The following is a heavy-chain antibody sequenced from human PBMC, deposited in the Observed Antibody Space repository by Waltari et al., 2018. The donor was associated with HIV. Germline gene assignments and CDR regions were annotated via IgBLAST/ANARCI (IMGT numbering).Heavy chain of an antibody. V-gene: IGHV1-2*02. CDR3: ARFNSQSAFDI. Sequence: QVQLVQSGAEVKKPGASVKVSCKASGYTFTGYYMHWVRQAPGQGLEGMGWINPNSGGKNYAQKFQGRVTMTRDTSISTAYMELSRLRSDDTAVYYCARFNSQSAFDIWGQWTMVTVSS. CDR2: INPNSGGK. J-gene: IGHJ3*02. CDR1: GYTFTGYY.